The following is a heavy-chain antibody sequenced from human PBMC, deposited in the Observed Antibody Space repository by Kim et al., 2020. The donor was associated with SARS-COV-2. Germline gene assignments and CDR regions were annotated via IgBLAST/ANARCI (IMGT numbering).Heavy chain of an antibody. V-gene: IGHV1-69*01. J-gene: IGHJ5*02. CDR3: ARDWTVTTSQYNWFDP. Sequence: KFQGRVTITADEATSTAYMELSSLRSEDTAVYYCARDWTVTTSQYNWFDPWGQGTLVTVSS. D-gene: IGHD4-17*01.